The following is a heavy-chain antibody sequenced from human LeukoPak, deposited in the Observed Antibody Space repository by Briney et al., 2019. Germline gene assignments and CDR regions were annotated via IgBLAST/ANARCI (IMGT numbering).Heavy chain of an antibody. V-gene: IGHV1-46*01. CDR3: ARDVGQLARYFDL. CDR1: GYTFTSYY. CDR2: INPSGGST. D-gene: IGHD6-6*01. J-gene: IGHJ2*01. Sequence: ASVKVSCNASGYTFTSYYIHWVRQAPGQGLEWMGIINPSGGSTTYAQKFQGRVTLTRDTSTSTVYMELSSLRSEDTAVYYCARDVGQLARYFDLWGRGTLVTVSS.